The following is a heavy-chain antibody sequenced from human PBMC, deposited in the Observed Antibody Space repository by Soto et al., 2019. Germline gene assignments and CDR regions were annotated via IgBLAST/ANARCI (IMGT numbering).Heavy chain of an antibody. CDR2: IYYSGST. D-gene: IGHD3-22*01. CDR3: ARATFIRKGYYDATDYYYFDS. Sequence: SETLSLTCAVSRGSISSGGFSWSWIRQSPGKGLGCIGYIYYSGSTYYNPSLKSRVAISVDRSKNEFSLSLSSVTAADTAVYYCARATFIRKGYYDATDYYYFDSWGQGTLVTVS. J-gene: IGHJ4*02. CDR1: RGSISSGGFS. V-gene: IGHV4-30-2*06.